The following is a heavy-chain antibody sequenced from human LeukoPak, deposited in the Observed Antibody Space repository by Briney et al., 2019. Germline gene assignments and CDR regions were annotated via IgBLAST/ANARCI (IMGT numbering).Heavy chain of an antibody. V-gene: IGHV4-34*01. CDR3: ARDRDYGGNSVHYFDY. Sequence: SETLSLTCAVYGGSFSGYYWSWIRQPPGKGLEWIGEINHSGSTNYNPSLKSRVTISVDTSKNQFSLKLSSVTAADTAVYYCARDRDYGGNSVHYFDYWGQGTLVTVSS. D-gene: IGHD4-23*01. CDR1: GGSFSGYY. J-gene: IGHJ4*02. CDR2: INHSGST.